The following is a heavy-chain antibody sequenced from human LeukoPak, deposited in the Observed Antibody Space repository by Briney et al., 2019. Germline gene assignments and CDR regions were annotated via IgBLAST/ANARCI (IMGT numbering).Heavy chain of an antibody. CDR2: IYSSGST. J-gene: IGHJ3*02. Sequence: SETLPLICTVSGGSISSYYWSWIRQPPGKGLEGIGYIYSSGSTNYNPSLTSRVTISVDTYKNQFSLKLSSVTAAGTAVYYCARSDRYTYCSSTSCYQDDNAFDIWGQGTMVTVSS. CDR3: ARSDRYTYCSSTSCYQDDNAFDI. CDR1: GGSISSYY. D-gene: IGHD2-2*01. V-gene: IGHV4-59*01.